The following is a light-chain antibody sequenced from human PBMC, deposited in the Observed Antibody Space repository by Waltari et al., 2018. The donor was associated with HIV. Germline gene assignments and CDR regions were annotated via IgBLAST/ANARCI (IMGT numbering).Light chain of an antibody. CDR2: AAS. Sequence: EIVLTQSPATLSLSPGERATLSCRASQSVSNNLAWYQQKPGQAPRLLIYAASSRATGIPARFSGSGSGTDFTLTISSLEPGDFAVYYCQQRSNWPITFGQGTRLEIK. CDR1: QSVSNN. V-gene: IGKV3-11*01. J-gene: IGKJ5*01. CDR3: QQRSNWPIT.